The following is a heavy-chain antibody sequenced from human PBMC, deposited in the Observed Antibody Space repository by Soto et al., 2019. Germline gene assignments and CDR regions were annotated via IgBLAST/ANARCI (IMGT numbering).Heavy chain of an antibody. CDR1: GFTFSSYG. CDR2: IWYDGSNK. D-gene: IGHD1-26*01. Sequence: GGSLRLSCAASGFTFSSYGMHWVRQAPGKGLEWVAVIWYDGSNKYYADSVKGRFTISRDNSKNTLYLQMNSLRAEDTAVYYCARDGGSYGYYFDYWGQGTLVTVSS. J-gene: IGHJ4*02. V-gene: IGHV3-33*01. CDR3: ARDGGSYGYYFDY.